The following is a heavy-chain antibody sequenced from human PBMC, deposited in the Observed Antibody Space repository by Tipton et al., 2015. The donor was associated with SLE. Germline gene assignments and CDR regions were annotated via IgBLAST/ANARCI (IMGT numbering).Heavy chain of an antibody. CDR1: GYSISSGYY. Sequence: TLSLTCTVSGYSISSGYYWGWIRQPPGKGLEWIGSIYHSGSTYYNPSLKSRVTISVDTSKNQFSLKLSSVTAADTAVYYCARRGPTYYFDYWGQGTLVTVSS. J-gene: IGHJ4*02. D-gene: IGHD3-10*01. V-gene: IGHV4-38-2*02. CDR2: IYHSGST. CDR3: ARRGPTYYFDY.